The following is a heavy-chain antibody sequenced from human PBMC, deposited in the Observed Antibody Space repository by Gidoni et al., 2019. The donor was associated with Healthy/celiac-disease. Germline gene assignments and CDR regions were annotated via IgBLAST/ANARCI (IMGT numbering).Heavy chain of an antibody. Sequence: QVQLQQWGAGLLKPSETLSLTCAVYGGSFSGYYWSWIRQPPGKGLEWIGEINHSGSTNYNPSLKSRVTISVDTSKNQFSLKLSSVTAADTAVYYCARAGFGKPGYYFDYWGQGTLVTVSS. V-gene: IGHV4-34*01. J-gene: IGHJ4*02. CDR1: GGSFSGYY. CDR2: INHSGST. D-gene: IGHD3-10*01. CDR3: ARAGFGKPGYYFDY.